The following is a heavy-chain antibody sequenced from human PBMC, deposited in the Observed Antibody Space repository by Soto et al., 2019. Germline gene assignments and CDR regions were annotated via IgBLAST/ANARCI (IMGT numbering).Heavy chain of an antibody. CDR2: ISWNSGRI. CDR1: GFTFDDYA. D-gene: IGHD2-2*01. CDR3: SKGRCSSTSCYYAALDI. V-gene: IGHV3-9*01. Sequence: GGSLRLSCAASGFTFDDYAMHWVRQAPGKGLEWVSGISWNSGRIGYADSVKGRFTISRDNAKNSLYLQMNSLRAEDTAVYYCSKGRCSSTSCYYAALDIWGQGTMVTIS. J-gene: IGHJ3*02.